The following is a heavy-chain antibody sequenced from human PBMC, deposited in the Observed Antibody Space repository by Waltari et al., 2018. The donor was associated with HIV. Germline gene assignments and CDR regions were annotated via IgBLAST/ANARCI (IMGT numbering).Heavy chain of an antibody. Sequence: QVQLQESGPGLVKPSGTLSLTCAVSGGSLSTSTWWSWVRQPPGKGLEWIGEIYHSGSTNYNPSLKSRVTISVDKSKNQFSLKLSSVTAADTAVYYCARSTRYCSGGSCYYFDYWGQGTLVTVSS. CDR3: ARSTRYCSGGSCYYFDY. J-gene: IGHJ4*02. V-gene: IGHV4-4*02. CDR2: IYHSGST. CDR1: GGSLSTSTW. D-gene: IGHD2-15*01.